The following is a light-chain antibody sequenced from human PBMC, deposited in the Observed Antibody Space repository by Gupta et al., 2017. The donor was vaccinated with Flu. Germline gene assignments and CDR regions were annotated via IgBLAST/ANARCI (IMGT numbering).Light chain of an antibody. Sequence: PATRASAPSESATSQSSASQSGSSYLAWYQQKPGQAPRLLIYEASNRATGIPARFSGSGSGTDFTLNISRVEAEDVAVYYCKQRLHAPLTFGGGTKLEI. CDR3: KQRLHAPLT. V-gene: IGKV3-11*01. J-gene: IGKJ4*01. CDR2: EAS. CDR1: QSGSSY.